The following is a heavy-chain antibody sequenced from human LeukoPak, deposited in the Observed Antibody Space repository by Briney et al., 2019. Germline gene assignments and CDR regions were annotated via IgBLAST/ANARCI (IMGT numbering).Heavy chain of an antibody. V-gene: IGHV4-59*12. D-gene: IGHD4-17*01. CDR1: GGSISSYY. CDR2: IYYSGST. Sequence: SETLSLTCTVSGGSISSYYWSWIRQPPGKALEWIGYIYYSGSTYYNPSLKSRVTISVDTSKSQFSLNLSSVTAADTAVYYCARVKPPYGDYVDYWGQGTLVTVSS. CDR3: ARVKPPYGDYVDY. J-gene: IGHJ4*02.